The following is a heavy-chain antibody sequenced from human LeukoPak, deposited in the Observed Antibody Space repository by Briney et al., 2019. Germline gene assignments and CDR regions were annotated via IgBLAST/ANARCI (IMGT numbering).Heavy chain of an antibody. D-gene: IGHD6-13*01. CDR3: ARGYSSSWYIHRCWFDP. CDR2: ISGYNGNT. V-gene: IGHV1-18*01. J-gene: IGHJ5*02. Sequence: ASVKVSCKASGYTFTRYGISWVRQAPGQGLEWMGWISGYNGNTNYAQKLQGRVSMTADTSTSTAYMELRSLRSDDTAVYYCARGYSSSWYIHRCWFDPWGQGTLVTVSS. CDR1: GYTFTRYG.